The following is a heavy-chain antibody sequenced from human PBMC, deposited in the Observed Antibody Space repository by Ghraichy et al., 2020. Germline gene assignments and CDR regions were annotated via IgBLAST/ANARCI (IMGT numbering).Heavy chain of an antibody. J-gene: IGHJ6*02. CDR1: GFTFSSYD. CDR3: AGDSYGHPYYYYGMDV. V-gene: IGHV3-23*01. CDR2: ISGSGGRK. Sequence: GGSLRLSCAASGFTFSSYDMSWVRQAPGKGLEWVSAISGSGGRKYYAAALKRRFTISRDNSKNTLYLQMNSLRAEDTAGYYCAGDSYGHPYYYYGMDVWGQGTTVTVSS. D-gene: IGHD5-18*01.